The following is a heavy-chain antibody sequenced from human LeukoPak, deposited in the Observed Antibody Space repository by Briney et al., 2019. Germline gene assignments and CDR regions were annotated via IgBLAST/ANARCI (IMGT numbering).Heavy chain of an antibody. J-gene: IGHJ4*02. CDR2: ISSSGSTI. Sequence: GGSLRLSCAASGFTFSDYYMSWFRQAPGKGLEWVSYISSSGSTIFYADSVQGRFTISRDNAKNSMYLQMNSLRAEDTAVYYCARHLNYYLDYWGQGTLVTVSS. D-gene: IGHD3-10*01. CDR3: ARHLNYYLDY. CDR1: GFTFSDYY. V-gene: IGHV3-11*04.